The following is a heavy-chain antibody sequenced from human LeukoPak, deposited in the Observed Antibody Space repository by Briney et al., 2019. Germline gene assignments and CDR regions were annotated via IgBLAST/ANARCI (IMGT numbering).Heavy chain of an antibody. V-gene: IGHV3-23*01. CDR3: AKGGRVAVIFRLEEFDP. CDR1: GFTFSSYA. Sequence: SGGSLRLSCAPSGFTFSSYAMSWVRRARGKALEWGSAFSGSGGSTSYAASVQGRFPISRDNTKNTLYLQKISLRAEDTAVYYCAKGGRVAVIFRLEEFDPWGQGTLITVSS. J-gene: IGHJ5*02. CDR2: FSGSGGST. D-gene: IGHD3/OR15-3a*01.